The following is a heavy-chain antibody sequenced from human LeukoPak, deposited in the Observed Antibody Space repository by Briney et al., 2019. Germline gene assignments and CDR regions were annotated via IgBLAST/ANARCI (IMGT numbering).Heavy chain of an antibody. CDR2: IQDDGSNK. Sequence: PGGSLRLSCAASGFTFSSYWMSWVRQAPGKGLEWVAFIQDDGSNKYYADSVKGRFTISRDNSKNTLHLQMNSLRAEDTAVYYCASRPDDSWRGPFDYWGQGTLVTVSS. CDR1: GFTFSSYW. D-gene: IGHD3-3*01. V-gene: IGHV3-30*02. CDR3: ASRPDDSWRGPFDY. J-gene: IGHJ4*02.